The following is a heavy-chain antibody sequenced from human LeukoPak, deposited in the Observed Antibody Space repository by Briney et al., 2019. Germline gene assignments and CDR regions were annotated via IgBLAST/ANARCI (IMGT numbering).Heavy chain of an antibody. D-gene: IGHD5-18*01. V-gene: IGHV4-59*01. CDR1: GDSISSYY. CDR2: TSHSGST. J-gene: IGHJ4*02. CDR3: ARQYSGNSRSPFFDY. Sequence: SETLSLTCIVSGDSISSYYWSWIRQPPGKGLEWIGYTSHSGSTNSNPSLKSRVTISVDTSKNQFSLTLSSVTAADTAMYYCARQYSGNSRSPFFDYWGQGTLVTVSS.